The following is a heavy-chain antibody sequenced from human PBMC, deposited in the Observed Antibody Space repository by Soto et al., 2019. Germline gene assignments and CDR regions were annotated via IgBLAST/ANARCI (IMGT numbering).Heavy chain of an antibody. CDR1: GFTFSSYS. Sequence: GGSLRLSCAGSGFTFSSYSMNWVRQAPGKGLEWISYISTSGTTIYYADSVKGRFTISRNNAKNSLYLQLNSLRAEDTAIYYCATGKGFCSGGSCFWYWGQGTLVTVSS. CDR2: ISTSGTTI. D-gene: IGHD2-15*01. CDR3: ATGKGFCSGGSCFWY. J-gene: IGHJ4*01. V-gene: IGHV3-48*03.